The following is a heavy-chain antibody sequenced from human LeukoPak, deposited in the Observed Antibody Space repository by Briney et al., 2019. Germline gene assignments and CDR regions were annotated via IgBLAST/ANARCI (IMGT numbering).Heavy chain of an antibody. Sequence: GGSLRLSCAASGFTFSAYWMTWVRQAPGKALEWVANIKQDGSEQFYLESVKGRFTISRDNAENSLHLRMTSLRVEDTAIYYCASGTGWLIDYWGQGTLVTVSS. CDR1: GFTFSAYW. CDR2: IKQDGSEQ. CDR3: ASGTGWLIDY. V-gene: IGHV3-7*01. J-gene: IGHJ4*02. D-gene: IGHD1-7*01.